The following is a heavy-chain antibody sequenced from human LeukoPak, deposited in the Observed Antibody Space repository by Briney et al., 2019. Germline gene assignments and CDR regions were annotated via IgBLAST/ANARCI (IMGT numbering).Heavy chain of an antibody. D-gene: IGHD3-22*01. CDR3: ARMKYFDSTGYSHAEYFQH. V-gene: IGHV1-2*02. CDR2: INPNSGGT. Sequence: GASVKVSCKASGYTFTGYYMHWVRQAPGQGLEWMGWINPNSGGTNYAQKFQGRVNMTRDTSISTAYMELSRLRSDDTAVYYCARMKYFDSTGYSHAEYFQHWGQGTLVIASS. J-gene: IGHJ1*01. CDR1: GYTFTGYY.